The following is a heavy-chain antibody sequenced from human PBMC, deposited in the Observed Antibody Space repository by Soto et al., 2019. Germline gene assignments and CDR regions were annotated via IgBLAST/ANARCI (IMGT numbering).Heavy chain of an antibody. J-gene: IGHJ4*02. Sequence: EVQLVESGGGLVQPGGSLRLSCAASGFTFSTYGMNWVRQAPGKGLVWVANIKQDGSEKHYVDSVKGRFTFSRDTAKNSLYLQMNSLRAEVSAVYYCARMSSGYYFSGFDFWGQGTLVTVSS. CDR1: GFTFSTYG. CDR2: IKQDGSEK. CDR3: ARMSSGYYFSGFDF. D-gene: IGHD3-22*01. V-gene: IGHV3-7*01.